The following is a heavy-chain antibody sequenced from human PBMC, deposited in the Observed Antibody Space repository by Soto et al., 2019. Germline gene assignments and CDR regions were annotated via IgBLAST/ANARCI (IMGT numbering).Heavy chain of an antibody. J-gene: IGHJ6*02. CDR3: ARGRDILTGYYRGYYYYGMDV. D-gene: IGHD3-9*01. Sequence: SETLSLTCAVYGGSFSSYYWSWIRQPPGKGLEWIGEINHSGSTNYNPSLKSRVTISVDTSKNQFSLKLSSVTAADTAVYYCARGRDILTGYYRGYYYYGMDVWGQGTTVTVS. CDR1: GGSFSSYY. CDR2: INHSGST. V-gene: IGHV4-34*01.